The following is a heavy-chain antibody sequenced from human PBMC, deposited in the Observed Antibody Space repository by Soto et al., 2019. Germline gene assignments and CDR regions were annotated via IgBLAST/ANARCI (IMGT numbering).Heavy chain of an antibody. V-gene: IGHV4-61*01. CDR3: ARVVGTTIFGVVTPLYYFDY. J-gene: IGHJ4*02. D-gene: IGHD3-3*01. Sequence: PSETLSLTCPVSGGSVSSGSYYWSWIRQPPGKGLEWIGYIYYSGSTYYNPSLKSRVTISVDTSKNQFSLKLSSVTAADTAVYYCARVVGTTIFGVVTPLYYFDYWGQGTLVTVSS. CDR2: IYYSGST. CDR1: GGSVSSGSYY.